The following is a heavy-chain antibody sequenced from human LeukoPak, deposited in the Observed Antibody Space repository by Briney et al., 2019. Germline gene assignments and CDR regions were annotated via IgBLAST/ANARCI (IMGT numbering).Heavy chain of an antibody. CDR2: IRSKAYGGTT. D-gene: IGHD2-2*01. CDR1: GFTFGDYA. Sequence: GGSLRLSCTASGFTFGDYAMSWFRQAPGKGLEWVGFIRSKAYGGTTEHAASVKGRFTISRDDSKSIAYLQMNSLKTEDTAVYYCTTSIVVVPAASNFDYWGQGTLVTVSS. V-gene: IGHV3-49*03. J-gene: IGHJ4*02. CDR3: TTSIVVVPAASNFDY.